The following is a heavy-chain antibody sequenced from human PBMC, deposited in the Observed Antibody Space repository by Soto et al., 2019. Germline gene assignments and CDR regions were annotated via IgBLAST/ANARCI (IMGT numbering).Heavy chain of an antibody. Sequence: PSETLFLTCTVSGDSISASRDYWGWIRQPPGKGLEWIGSIYYSGSTYYNPSLKSRVTISVDRSKNQFSLNLNSVTAADTAVFYCARGGTYNPRRHNWFDPWGQGTLVTVSS. CDR1: GDSISASRDY. CDR3: ARGGTYNPRRHNWFDP. CDR2: IYYSGST. D-gene: IGHD3-10*01. V-gene: IGHV4-39*01. J-gene: IGHJ5*02.